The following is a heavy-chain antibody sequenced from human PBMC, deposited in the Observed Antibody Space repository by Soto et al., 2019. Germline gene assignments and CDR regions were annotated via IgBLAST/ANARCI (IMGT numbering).Heavy chain of an antibody. CDR1: GYTFTSYD. V-gene: IGHV1-8*01. CDR2: MNPDNGDT. J-gene: IGHJ4*02. Sequence: KNIVASVKVSCKASGYTFTSYDIKWVRQATGQGLEWMGWMNPDNGDTKYTQKFQDRVTITSDTSASIAYIEVSSLTSEDTAVYYCARGASKLDYWGQGALVTVSS. CDR3: ARGASKLDY.